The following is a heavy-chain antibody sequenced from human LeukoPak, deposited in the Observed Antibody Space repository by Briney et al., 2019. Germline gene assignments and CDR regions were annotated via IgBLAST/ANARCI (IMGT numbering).Heavy chain of an antibody. CDR2: ISYDGSNK. V-gene: IGHV3-30-3*01. Sequence: GGSLRLSCAASGFTFSSYAMHWVRQAPGKGLEWVAVISYDGSNKYYADSVKGRFTISRDNSKSTLYLQMNSLRAEDTAVYYCAREGLRSRGMYYYDSSGYEANWFDPWGQGTLVTVSS. CDR3: AREGLRSRGMYYYDSSGYEANWFDP. CDR1: GFTFSSYA. J-gene: IGHJ5*02. D-gene: IGHD3-22*01.